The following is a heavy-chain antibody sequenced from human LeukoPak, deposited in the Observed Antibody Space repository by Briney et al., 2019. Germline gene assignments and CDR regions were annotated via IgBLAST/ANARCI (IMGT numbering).Heavy chain of an antibody. CDR1: GFTFSYYG. D-gene: IGHD1-20*01. Sequence: PGGSLRLSCAASGFTFSYYGMHWVRQAPGKGLEWVAIISHDGSNKHYADSVKGRFTISRDNSKNTLYLQMNSLRAEDTAVYYCARGAYNWNDITFFDYWGQGTLVTVSS. J-gene: IGHJ4*02. CDR3: ARGAYNWNDITFFDY. CDR2: ISHDGSNK. V-gene: IGHV3-30*03.